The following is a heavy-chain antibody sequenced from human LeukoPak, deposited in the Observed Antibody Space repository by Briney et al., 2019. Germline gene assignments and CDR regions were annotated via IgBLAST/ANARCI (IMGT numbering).Heavy chain of an antibody. Sequence: GRSLRLSCAASGFTFSSYGMHWVRQAPGKGLEWVAVISYDGSNKYYADSVKGRFTISRDNSKNTLYLQMNSLRAEDTAVYYCAKDLGGRYFDWLPSDYWGQGTLVTVSS. CDR3: AKDLGGRYFDWLPSDY. J-gene: IGHJ4*02. CDR1: GFTFSSYG. V-gene: IGHV3-30*18. D-gene: IGHD3-9*01. CDR2: ISYDGSNK.